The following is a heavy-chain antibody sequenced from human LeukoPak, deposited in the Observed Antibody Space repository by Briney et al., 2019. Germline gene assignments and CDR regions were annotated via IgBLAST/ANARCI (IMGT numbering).Heavy chain of an antibody. CDR1: GGSISSGGYS. CDR3: ARGSSGYDFDY. Sequence: PSETLSLTCAVSGGSISSGGYSWSWIRQPPGKGLEWIGYIYHSGSTYYNPSLKSRVTISVDRSKNQFSLKLSSVTAADTAVYYCARGSSGYDFDYWGQGTLVTVSS. V-gene: IGHV4-30-2*01. J-gene: IGHJ4*02. CDR2: IYHSGST. D-gene: IGHD5-12*01.